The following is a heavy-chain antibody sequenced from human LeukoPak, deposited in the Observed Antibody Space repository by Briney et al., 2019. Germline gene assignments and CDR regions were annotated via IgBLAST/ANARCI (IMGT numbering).Heavy chain of an antibody. J-gene: IGHJ4*02. CDR1: GFTFGDYV. CDR2: IRSKAYGGTT. CDR3: TRDLYNYYGSGSYYNFGY. V-gene: IGHV3-49*04. Sequence: GGSLRLSCTASGFTFGDYVMSWVRQAPGKGLEWVGFIRSKAYGGTTESASVKSRFTISRDDYKSIAYLQMNRLKTEDADVYYCTRDLYNYYGSGSYYNFGYWGQGTLVTVSS. D-gene: IGHD3-10*01.